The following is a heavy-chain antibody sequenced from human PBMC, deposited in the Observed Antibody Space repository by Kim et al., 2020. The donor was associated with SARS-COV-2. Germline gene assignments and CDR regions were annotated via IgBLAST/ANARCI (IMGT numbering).Heavy chain of an antibody. CDR3: AKDEFENGATIGAFDI. Sequence: GGSLRLSCAASGFTFDDYAMHWVRQAPGKGLEWVSLISGDGGSTYYADSVKGRFTISRDNSKNSLYLQMNSLRTEDTALYYCAKDEFENGATIGAFDIWGQGTMVTVSS. CDR1: GFTFDDYA. J-gene: IGHJ3*02. D-gene: IGHD1-26*01. CDR2: ISGDGGST. V-gene: IGHV3-43*02.